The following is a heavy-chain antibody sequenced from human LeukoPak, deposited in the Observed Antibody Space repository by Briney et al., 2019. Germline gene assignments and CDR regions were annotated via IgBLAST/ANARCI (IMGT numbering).Heavy chain of an antibody. D-gene: IGHD2/OR15-2a*01. CDR2: IQFDGNTE. CDR3: ANGGGYFLT. Sequence: GGCVSLLCRAWGVAFTSYGMQGVSEARGKGGGWVAFIQFDGNTEKYAAYVAGRFTLYRENAKNNLYLQMDTLRTEDKALYYCANGGGYFLTWGQGTLVTVSS. J-gene: IGHJ1*01. V-gene: IGHV3-30*02. CDR1: GVAFTSYG.